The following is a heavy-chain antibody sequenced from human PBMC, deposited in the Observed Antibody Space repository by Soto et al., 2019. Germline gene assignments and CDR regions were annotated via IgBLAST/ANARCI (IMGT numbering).Heavy chain of an antibody. Sequence: EVQLLESGGGLVQPGGSLRLSCAASGFTFSTYAMTWVRQAPGKGLEWVSGFSGSGDNTYYADSVKGRFTISRDNSKNTLFLQMNSLRAEDTAVYYCATRRDASYYYYGMDVWGQGTTVTVSS. V-gene: IGHV3-23*01. CDR2: FSGSGDNT. CDR1: GFTFSTYA. CDR3: ATRRDASYYYYGMDV. D-gene: IGHD2-2*01. J-gene: IGHJ6*02.